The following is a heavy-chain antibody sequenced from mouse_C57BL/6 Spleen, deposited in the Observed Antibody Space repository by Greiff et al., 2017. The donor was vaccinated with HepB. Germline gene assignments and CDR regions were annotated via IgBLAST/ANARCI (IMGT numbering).Heavy chain of an antibody. J-gene: IGHJ4*01. CDR2: IDPEDGDT. CDR1: GFNIKDYY. D-gene: IGHD1-1*01. V-gene: IGHV14-1*01. Sequence: EVQLQQSGAELVRPGASVKLSCTASGFNIKDYYMHWVKQRPEQGLEWIGRIDPEDGDTEYAPKFQGKATMTADTSSNTAYLQLSSLTSEDTAVYYCTRGSSYFYYYAMDYWGQGTSVTVSS. CDR3: TRGSSYFYYYAMDY.